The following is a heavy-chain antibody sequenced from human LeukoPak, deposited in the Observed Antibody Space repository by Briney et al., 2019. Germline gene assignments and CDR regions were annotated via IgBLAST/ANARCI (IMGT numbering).Heavy chain of an antibody. CDR2: ISVYNGNT. Sequence: GASVKVSCRASGYTFTSYGISWVRQAPGQGLEWMGGISVYNGNTNYAQKFQGRVTMITDTSTSTAYMELRRLRSDDTAVYYCARAPYGDLDYWGQGTPVTVSS. V-gene: IGHV1-18*01. D-gene: IGHD4-17*01. J-gene: IGHJ4*02. CDR3: ARAPYGDLDY. CDR1: GYTFTSYG.